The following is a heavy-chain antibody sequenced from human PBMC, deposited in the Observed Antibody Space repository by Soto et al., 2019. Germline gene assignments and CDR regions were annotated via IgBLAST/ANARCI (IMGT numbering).Heavy chain of an antibody. J-gene: IGHJ3*02. D-gene: IGHD2-15*01. Sequence: PSETLSLTCTVSGGSISSYYWSWIRQPPGKGLEWIGYIYYSGSTNYNPSLKSRVTISVDTSKNQFSLKLSSVTAADTAVYYCAGEGYGDCSGGSCYMGAFDIWGQGTMVTVS. V-gene: IGHV4-59*01. CDR3: AGEGYGDCSGGSCYMGAFDI. CDR2: IYYSGST. CDR1: GGSISSYY.